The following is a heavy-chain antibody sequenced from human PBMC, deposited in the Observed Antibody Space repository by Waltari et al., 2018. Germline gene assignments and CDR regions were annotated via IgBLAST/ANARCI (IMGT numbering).Heavy chain of an antibody. CDR3: ARALYSNYYRGYGMDV. J-gene: IGHJ6*02. CDR2: IYYRGST. Sequence: QVQLQESGPGLVKASETLSLTCTVSGGSINTYYWSWIRQPPGKGLEWIGFIYYRGSTNYNPSLKSRVTISIDTSKNQFSLKVSSVTAADTAVYYCARALYSNYYRGYGMDVWGQGTTVTVSS. CDR1: GGSINTYY. V-gene: IGHV4-59*01. D-gene: IGHD4-4*01.